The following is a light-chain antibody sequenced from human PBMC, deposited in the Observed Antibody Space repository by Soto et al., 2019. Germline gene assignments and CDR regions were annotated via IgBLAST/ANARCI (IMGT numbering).Light chain of an antibody. CDR1: QSISTS. Sequence: DIQITQSPSTLSASVGDRFTITCRASQSISTSLTWYQQKPGKAPKLLIYHASSLEAGVTSRFSGSGSGTEFTLTISSLQPDDFATYYCQPYNSYSEAFGPGTKVDIK. CDR3: QPYNSYSEA. V-gene: IGKV1-5*01. J-gene: IGKJ1*01. CDR2: HAS.